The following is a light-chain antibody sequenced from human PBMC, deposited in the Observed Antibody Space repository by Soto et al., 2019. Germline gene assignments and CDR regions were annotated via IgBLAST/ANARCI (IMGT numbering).Light chain of an antibody. CDR2: EGS. J-gene: IGLJ2*01. CDR1: NSDVGSYNL. V-gene: IGLV2-23*01. CDR3: CSYAGSGTFVA. Sequence: QSALTQPASVSGSPGQSITISCTGPNSDVGSYNLVSWYQQHPGKAPKLMIYEGSKRPSGVSNRFSGSKSGNTASLTISGLQAEDEADYYCCSYAGSGTFVAFGGGTKVTVL.